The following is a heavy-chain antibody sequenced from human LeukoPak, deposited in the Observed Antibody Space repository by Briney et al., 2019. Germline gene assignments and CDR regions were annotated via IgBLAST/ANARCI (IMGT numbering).Heavy chain of an antibody. CDR2: MNPNSGNT. CDR3: ASSYDSSGYFAEYFQH. CDR1: GYTFTSYD. D-gene: IGHD3-22*01. Sequence: ASVKVSCKASGYTFTSYDINWVRQATGQGLEWMGWMNPNSGNTGYAQKFQGRVTITRNTSISTAYMELSSLRSEDTAVYYCASSYDSSGYFAEYFQHWGQGTLVTVSS. J-gene: IGHJ1*01. V-gene: IGHV1-8*03.